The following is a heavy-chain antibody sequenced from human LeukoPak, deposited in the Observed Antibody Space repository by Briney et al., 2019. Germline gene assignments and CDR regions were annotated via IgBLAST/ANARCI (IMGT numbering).Heavy chain of an antibody. CDR3: ARLSPFCRIKGDGTCYSDY. D-gene: IGHD2-15*01. Sequence: GESLKISCKGSGYSFTNNWIGWVRQMPGKGLEWMGIIYPGDSDTRYSPSFQGQVTISADKSTSTAYLRWSSLKASDTAMYYCARLSPFCRIKGDGTCYSDYWGQGTLVTVSP. V-gene: IGHV5-51*01. J-gene: IGHJ4*02. CDR1: GYSFTNNW. CDR2: IYPGDSDT.